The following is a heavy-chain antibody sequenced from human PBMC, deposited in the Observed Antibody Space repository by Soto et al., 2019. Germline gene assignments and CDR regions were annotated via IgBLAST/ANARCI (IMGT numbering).Heavy chain of an antibody. CDR1: GFSFSSYW. Sequence: EVQLVESGGALVQPGGSLRLSCVASGFSFSSYWIHWVRHVPGKGLVWVSRINGAGSNTDYADSVKGRFTISGDNTKNTLYLQMNSLRADDTAVYYCARDHFGGNTDYWGQGTLVTVSS. CDR2: INGAGSNT. D-gene: IGHD2-15*01. J-gene: IGHJ4*02. V-gene: IGHV3-74*01. CDR3: ARDHFGGNTDY.